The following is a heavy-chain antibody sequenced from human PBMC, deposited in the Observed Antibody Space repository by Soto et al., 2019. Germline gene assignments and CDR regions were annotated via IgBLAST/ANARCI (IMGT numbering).Heavy chain of an antibody. CDR3: ATKVRVTNYLYYGMDV. CDR2: IAFDGSQE. CDR1: GFSFNTSG. D-gene: IGHD2-21*02. J-gene: IGHJ6*02. Sequence: QLQLVESGGGVVQPGRALRLSCAASGFSFNTSGMHWVRQAPGKGLEWVAVIAFDGSQEFYGDSVRGRFTISRDNSKNTLFLQMKSPTPEDTAVYYCATKVRVTNYLYYGMDVWGQGTTVTVSS. V-gene: IGHV3-30*03.